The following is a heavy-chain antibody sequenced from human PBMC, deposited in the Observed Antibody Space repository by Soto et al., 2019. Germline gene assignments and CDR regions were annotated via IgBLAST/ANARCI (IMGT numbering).Heavy chain of an antibody. CDR1: GFTVSSNH. CDR2: IYSSGNT. J-gene: IGHJ4*02. CDR3: XRSPGSGISGLFDC. V-gene: IGHV3-66*01. Sequence: PGGSLRLSCAASGFTVSSNHMNWVRQAPGKGLEWVSVIYSSGNTHYADSVKGRFTISRDNSKSTLYLQMNSLRADDTAVYYCXRSPGSGISGLFDCWGQGTLVTVSS. D-gene: IGHD1-20*01.